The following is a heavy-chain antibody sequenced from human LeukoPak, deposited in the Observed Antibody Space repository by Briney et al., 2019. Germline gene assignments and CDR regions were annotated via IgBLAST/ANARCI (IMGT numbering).Heavy chain of an antibody. CDR3: ARDHDSNYAFDY. J-gene: IGHJ4*02. CDR1: GGTFSSYA. Sequence: SVKVSCKASGGTFSSYAISWVRQAPGQGLEWMGGIIPIFGTANYAQKFQGRVTITTDESTSTAYMELSSLRSEDTAVYYCARDHDSNYAFDYWGQGTLVTVSS. V-gene: IGHV1-69*05. CDR2: IIPIFGTA. D-gene: IGHD4-11*01.